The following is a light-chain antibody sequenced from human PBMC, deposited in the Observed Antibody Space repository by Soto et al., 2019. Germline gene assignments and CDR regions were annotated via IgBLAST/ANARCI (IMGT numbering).Light chain of an antibody. CDR3: QLYGRSLMYT. CDR1: QGVNSNS. CDR2: AAA. J-gene: IGKJ2*01. Sequence: EIVLTQSPGTLSLSPGERATLSCRASQGVNSNSLAWYQQKPGQAPRLLMYAAANRATGIPDRFSGSGSGTDFTLTISRLEPEDFALYYCQLYGRSLMYTFGEGTRLEIK. V-gene: IGKV3-20*01.